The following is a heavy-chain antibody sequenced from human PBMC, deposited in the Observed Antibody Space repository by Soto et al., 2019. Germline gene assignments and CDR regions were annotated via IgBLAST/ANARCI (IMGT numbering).Heavy chain of an antibody. D-gene: IGHD3-3*01. CDR1: GFTFGDYA. CDR2: IRSKAYGGTT. Sequence: LRLSCTASGFTFGDYAMSWFRQAPGKGLEWVGFIRSKAYGGTTEYAASVKGRFTISRDDSKSIAYLQMNSLKTEDTAVYYCRRFLEWSSFGDYWGQGTLVTVSS. V-gene: IGHV3-49*03. J-gene: IGHJ4*02. CDR3: RRFLEWSSFGDY.